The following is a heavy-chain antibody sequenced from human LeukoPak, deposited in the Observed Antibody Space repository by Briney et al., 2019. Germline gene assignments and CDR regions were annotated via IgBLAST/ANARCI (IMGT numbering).Heavy chain of an antibody. D-gene: IGHD3-22*01. CDR3: ARAPGSSGYYSFDY. CDR2: MNPNSGNT. CDR1: GYTFTSYD. Sequence: ASVKVSCKASGYTFTSYDINWVRQATEQGLEWMGWMNPNSGNTGYAQKFQGRVTMTRNTSISTAYMELSSLRSEDTAVYYCARAPGSSGYYSFDYWGQGTLVTVSS. V-gene: IGHV1-8*01. J-gene: IGHJ4*02.